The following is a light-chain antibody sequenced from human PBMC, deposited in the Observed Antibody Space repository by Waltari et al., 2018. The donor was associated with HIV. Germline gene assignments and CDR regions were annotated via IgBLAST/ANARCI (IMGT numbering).Light chain of an antibody. CDR2: DAS. CDR3: QQYALLT. Sequence: DIQMTQSPSSLSASVGDRVTITCQASQDISNYLNWHQQKPGKAPKLLIYDASNLETGVPSRVSGSGSGTDFTFTISSLQPEDIATYYCQQYALLTFGGGTKVEIK. V-gene: IGKV1-33*01. CDR1: QDISNY. J-gene: IGKJ4*01.